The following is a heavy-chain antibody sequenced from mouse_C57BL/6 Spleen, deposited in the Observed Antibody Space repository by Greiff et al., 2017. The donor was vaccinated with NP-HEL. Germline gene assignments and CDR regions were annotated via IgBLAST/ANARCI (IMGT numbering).Heavy chain of an antibody. D-gene: IGHD1-1*01. V-gene: IGHV1-52*01. Sequence: VQLQQPGAELVRPGSSVKLSCKASGYTFTSYWMHWVKQRPIQGLEWIGNIDPPDSETNYNQKFKDKATLTVDKSSSTAYMQLSSLTSEDSAVYYCAREDVNTVLDYWGQGTTLTVSS. J-gene: IGHJ2*01. CDR3: AREDVNTVLDY. CDR2: IDPPDSET. CDR1: GYTFTSYW.